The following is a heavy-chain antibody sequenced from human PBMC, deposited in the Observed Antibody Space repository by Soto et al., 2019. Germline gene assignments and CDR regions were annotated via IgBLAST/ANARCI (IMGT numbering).Heavy chain of an antibody. CDR2: VNHAGST. J-gene: IGHJ3*02. V-gene: IGHV4-34*01. CDR1: NGSFSVYY. D-gene: IGHD2-2*01. Sequence: SETLSLTCAVYNGSFSVYYWTWIRQSPGKGPEWIGEVNHAGSTNYNPSLKSRVTISVDTSKNQFSLKLNSVTAADTAVYYCARDSTRRGACDIWGQGTMVT. CDR3: ARDSTRRGACDI.